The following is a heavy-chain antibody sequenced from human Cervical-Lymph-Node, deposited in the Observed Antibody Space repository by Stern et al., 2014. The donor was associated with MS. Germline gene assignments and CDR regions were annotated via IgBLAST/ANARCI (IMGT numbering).Heavy chain of an antibody. CDR1: GGSIDGSDW. Sequence: VQLVESGPGLVKPSGTLSLTCTVSGGSIDGSDWGSWVRQPPGKGLEWIGEIYHSGSTNYNPSLKSRVSISVDKSKNQFSLNLSSVTAADSAVYYCARAGLYDYWGQGTLVTVSS. CDR3: ARAGLYDY. J-gene: IGHJ4*02. CDR2: IYHSGST. D-gene: IGHD2/OR15-2a*01. V-gene: IGHV4-4*02.